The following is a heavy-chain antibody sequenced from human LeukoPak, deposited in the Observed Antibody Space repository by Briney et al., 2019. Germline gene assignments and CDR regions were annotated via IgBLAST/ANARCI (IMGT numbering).Heavy chain of an antibody. CDR1: GGSISSSSYY. Sequence: SETLSLTCTVSGGSISSSSYYWGWIRQPPGKGLEWIGSIYYSGSTYYNPFLKSRVTISVDTSKNQFSLKLSSVTAADTAVYYCARLGSSSSVHMDVWGKGTTVTVSS. V-gene: IGHV4-39*01. D-gene: IGHD6-13*01. CDR2: IYYSGST. CDR3: ARLGSSSSVHMDV. J-gene: IGHJ6*04.